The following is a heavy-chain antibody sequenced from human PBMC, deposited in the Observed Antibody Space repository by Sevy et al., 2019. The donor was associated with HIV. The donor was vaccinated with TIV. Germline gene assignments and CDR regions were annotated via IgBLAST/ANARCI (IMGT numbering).Heavy chain of an antibody. Sequence: ASVKVSCKASGYTFTSYGISWVRQAPGQGLEWMGWISAYNGNTNYAQKLQGRVTMTTDTSTSTAYMELRSLRSDDTAVYYCAILFPDSYLRTIFGETDVWGQGTTVTVSS. CDR1: GYTFTSYG. D-gene: IGHD3-3*01. J-gene: IGHJ6*02. CDR2: ISAYNGNT. CDR3: AILFPDSYLRTIFGETDV. V-gene: IGHV1-18*01.